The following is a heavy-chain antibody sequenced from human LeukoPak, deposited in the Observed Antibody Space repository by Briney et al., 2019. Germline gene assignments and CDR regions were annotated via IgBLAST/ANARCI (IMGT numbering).Heavy chain of an antibody. D-gene: IGHD3-22*01. CDR3: ASGGRYYYDSSGLNDY. V-gene: IGHV1-69*04. CDR1: GGTFSSYA. CDR2: IIPILGIA. J-gene: IGHJ4*02. Sequence: SVKVSCKASGGTFSSYAISWVRQAPGQGLEWMGRIIPILGIANYAQKFQGRVTITADKSTSTAYMELSSLRSEDTAVYYCASGGRYYYDSSGLNDYWGQGTLVTVSS.